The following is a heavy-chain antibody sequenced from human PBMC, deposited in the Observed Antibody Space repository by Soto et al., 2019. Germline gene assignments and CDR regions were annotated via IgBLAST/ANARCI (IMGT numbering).Heavy chain of an antibody. V-gene: IGHV3-33*08. D-gene: IGHD2-8*02. CDR3: TRHFPKGVAGRVRDF. J-gene: IGHJ4*02. CDR2: IWYDGSIK. CDR1: GFTFSSYG. Sequence: GGSLRLSCVASGFTFSSYGMHWVRQAPGKGLEWLAVIWYDGSIKYYADSVKGRSTISRDDSKNTLYLQMDSLRVEDSAIYYCTRHFPKGVAGRVRDFWGLGTPVTVPS.